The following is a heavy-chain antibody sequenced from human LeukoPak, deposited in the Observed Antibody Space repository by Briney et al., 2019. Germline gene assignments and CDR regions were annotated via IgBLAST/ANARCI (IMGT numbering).Heavy chain of an antibody. CDR2: ISGSGGST. CDR3: AKETSGAFDI. Sequence: GGSLRLSCAASGFTFSSYAMSWVRQAPGKGLEWVSAISGSGGSTYYADSVKGRFTISRDNAKNSLYLQMNSLRAEDTALYYCAKETSGAFDIWGQGTMVTVSS. V-gene: IGHV3-23*01. CDR1: GFTFSSYA. J-gene: IGHJ3*02.